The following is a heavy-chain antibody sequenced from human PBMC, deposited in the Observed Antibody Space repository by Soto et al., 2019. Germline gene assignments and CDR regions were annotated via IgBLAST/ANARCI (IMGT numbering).Heavy chain of an antibody. D-gene: IGHD2-15*01. CDR1: GGSISSYY. Sequence: QVKLQESGPGLVKPSETLSLTCTVSGGSISSYYWSWIRQSAGQGLEWIGRIYPGGSTNYNPSLKSRVTMSADTSNNQFSLRLTSVTAADTAVYYCARANVGPPGGGSWIMPFDFWGQGTLVTVSS. CDR3: ARANVGPPGGGSWIMPFDF. V-gene: IGHV4-4*07. J-gene: IGHJ4*02. CDR2: IYPGGST.